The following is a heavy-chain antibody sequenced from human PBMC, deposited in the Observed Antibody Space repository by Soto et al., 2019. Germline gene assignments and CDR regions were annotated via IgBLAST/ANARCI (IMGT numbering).Heavy chain of an antibody. J-gene: IGHJ3*02. CDR1: GFTFSSYA. D-gene: IGHD4-17*01. CDR2: ISYDGSNK. CDR3: ARGRGLTTLLSDAFDI. V-gene: IGHV3-30-3*01. Sequence: GGSLRLSCAASGFTFSSYAMHWVRQAPGKGLEWVAVISYDGSNKYYADSVKGRFTISRDNSKNTLYLQMNSLRAEDTAVYYCARGRGLTTLLSDAFDIWGQGTMVTVSS.